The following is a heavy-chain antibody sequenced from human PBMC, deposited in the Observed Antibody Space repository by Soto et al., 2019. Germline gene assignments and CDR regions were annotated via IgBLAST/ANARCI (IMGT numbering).Heavy chain of an antibody. Sequence: GGSLRLSCAASGFSFSSYWMSWVRQAPGRGLEWVANINQDATRQSYADSVKGRFTISRDNAKNSLYLQINSLRAEDTAMYYCARSSFDYWGQGTLVTVSS. V-gene: IGHV3-7*01. CDR2: INQDATRQ. J-gene: IGHJ4*02. CDR3: ARSSFDY. CDR1: GFSFSSYW.